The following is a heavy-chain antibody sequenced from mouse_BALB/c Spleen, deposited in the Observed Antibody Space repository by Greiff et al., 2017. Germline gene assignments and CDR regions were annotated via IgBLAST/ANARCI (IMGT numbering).Heavy chain of an antibody. D-gene: IGHD2-4*01. J-gene: IGHJ4*01. CDR3: ALYDYDDAMDY. CDR2: IDPANGNT. V-gene: IGHV14-3*02. CDR1: GFNIKDPY. Sequence: VQLQQSGAELVKPGASVKLSCTASGFNIKDPYMHWVKQRPEQGLEWIGRIDPANGNTKYDPKFQGKATITADTSSNTAYLQLSSLTSEDTAVYYCALYDYDDAMDYWGQGTSVTVSS.